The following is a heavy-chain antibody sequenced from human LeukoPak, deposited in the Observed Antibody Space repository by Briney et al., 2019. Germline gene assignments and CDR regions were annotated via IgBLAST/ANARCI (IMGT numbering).Heavy chain of an antibody. Sequence: SETLSLTCTVSGGSISSYYWSWLRQPPGKGLEWIGYIYYSGSTNYNPSLKSRITISVDTSKNQFSLKLSSVTAADTAVYYCATRRSHYYYGSGSYGAFDIWGQGTMVTVSS. CDR3: ATRRSHYYYGSGSYGAFDI. D-gene: IGHD3-10*01. V-gene: IGHV4-59*01. CDR1: GGSISSYY. J-gene: IGHJ3*02. CDR2: IYYSGST.